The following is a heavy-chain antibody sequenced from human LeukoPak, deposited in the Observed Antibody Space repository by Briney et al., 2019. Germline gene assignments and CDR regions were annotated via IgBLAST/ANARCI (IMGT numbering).Heavy chain of an antibody. D-gene: IGHD1-26*01. CDR3: AKDPLSGSSGY. CDR1: GNYW. J-gene: IGHJ4*02. Sequence: GGSLRLSCAASGNYWMHWVRQVPGKGLVWVSHINSDGSWASYADSVKGRFTISRDNSKNTLYLQMNSLRAEDTAVYYCAKDPLSGSSGYWGQGTLVTVSS. V-gene: IGHV3-74*01. CDR2: INSDGSWA.